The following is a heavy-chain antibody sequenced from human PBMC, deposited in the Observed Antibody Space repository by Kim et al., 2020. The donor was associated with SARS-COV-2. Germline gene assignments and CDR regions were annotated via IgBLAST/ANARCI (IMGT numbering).Heavy chain of an antibody. J-gene: IGHJ4*02. CDR3: AKESPQYPGVSYLIEAVFDH. V-gene: IGHV3-23*01. Sequence: GGSLRLSCVTSGFDFGQKAMGWVRQVPDKGLEWVASITATSGATHHAVPVRGRFAISRDNLRNTVYLQMDNLRVEDTAVYYCAKESPQYPGVSYLIEAVFDHWGQGTPVIVSS. CDR1: GFDFGQKA. D-gene: IGHD6-25*01. CDR2: ITATSGAT.